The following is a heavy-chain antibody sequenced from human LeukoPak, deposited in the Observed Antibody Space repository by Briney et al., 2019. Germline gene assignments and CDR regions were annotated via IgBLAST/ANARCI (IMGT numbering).Heavy chain of an antibody. J-gene: IGHJ3*02. V-gene: IGHV3-21*01. D-gene: IGHD5-24*01. CDR3: AGDLERWLQLSYGAFDI. Sequence: GGSLRLSCAASGFTFSSYSMNWVRQAPGKGLEWVASISSSSSYIYYADSVKGRFTISRDNAKNSLYLQMNSLRAEDTAVYYCAGDLERWLQLSYGAFDIWGQGTMVTVSS. CDR1: GFTFSSYS. CDR2: ISSSSSYI.